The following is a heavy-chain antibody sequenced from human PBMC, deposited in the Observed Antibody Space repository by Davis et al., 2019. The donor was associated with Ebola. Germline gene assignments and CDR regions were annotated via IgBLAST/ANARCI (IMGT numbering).Heavy chain of an antibody. CDR3: ATGRYSNYGGADY. V-gene: IGHV1-2*02. CDR2: INPNNGGT. Sequence: ASVKVSCKASGYTFTSYYMHWVRQAPGQGLEWMGWINPNNGGTYYALSFQGRVTMTEDTSTDTAYMELSSLRSEDTAVYYCATGRYSNYGGADYWGQGTLVTVSS. J-gene: IGHJ4*02. CDR1: GYTFTSYY. D-gene: IGHD4-11*01.